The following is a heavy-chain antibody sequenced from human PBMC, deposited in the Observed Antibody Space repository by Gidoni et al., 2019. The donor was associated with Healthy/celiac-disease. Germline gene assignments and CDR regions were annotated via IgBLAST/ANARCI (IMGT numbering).Heavy chain of an antibody. V-gene: IGHV3-30-3*01. Sequence: SSYAMHWVRQAPGKGLEWVAVISYDGSNKYYADSVKGPFTISRDNTKNTLYLQMNSLRAEDTAVYYCARDSGRCWNYWGQGTLVTVSS. CDR3: ARDSGRCWNY. CDR1: SSYA. D-gene: IGHD2-15*01. CDR2: ISYDGSNK. J-gene: IGHJ4*02.